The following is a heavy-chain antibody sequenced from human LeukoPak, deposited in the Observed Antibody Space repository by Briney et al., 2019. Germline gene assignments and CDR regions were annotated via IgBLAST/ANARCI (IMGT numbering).Heavy chain of an antibody. V-gene: IGHV4-59*01. J-gene: IGHJ6*02. D-gene: IGHD2-8*01. CDR1: GGSISSYY. Sequence: SETLSLTCTVFGGSISSYYWSWIRQPPGQVLDWIGYIYYSGGTNYNPSLKSRVTISVDTSKKQFSLKLTSVTAADTAVYYCARIMDTAWGMDAWGQGTTVTVSS. CDR2: IYYSGGT. CDR3: ARIMDTAWGMDA.